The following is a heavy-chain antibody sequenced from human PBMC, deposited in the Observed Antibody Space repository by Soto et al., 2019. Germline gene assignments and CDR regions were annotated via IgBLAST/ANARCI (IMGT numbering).Heavy chain of an antibody. Sequence: GGSLRLSCAASGFTFSDYYMSWIRQARGKGLEWISYISSNSNYKNHADSVRGRFTISRDNSKNTLYLQMNSLRAEDTAVYYCAKDLLVVVVAADAFDYWGQGTLVTVSS. CDR3: AKDLLVVVVAADAFDY. J-gene: IGHJ4*02. CDR2: ISSNSNYK. CDR1: GFTFSDYY. D-gene: IGHD2-15*01. V-gene: IGHV3-11*05.